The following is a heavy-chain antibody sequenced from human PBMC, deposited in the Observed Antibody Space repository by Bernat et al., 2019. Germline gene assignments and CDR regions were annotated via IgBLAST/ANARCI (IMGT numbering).Heavy chain of an antibody. CDR3: AGEACSGGSCYPDP. J-gene: IGHJ5*02. Sequence: EVQLVESGGGLVQPGGSLRLSCAASGFTFSSYWMSWVRQAPGKGLEWVANIKQDGSEKYYVDSVKGRFTISRDNAKNSLYLQMNSLRAEDTAVYYCAGEACSGGSCYPDPWGQGTLVTVSS. V-gene: IGHV3-7*03. CDR2: IKQDGSEK. CDR1: GFTFSSYW. D-gene: IGHD2-15*01.